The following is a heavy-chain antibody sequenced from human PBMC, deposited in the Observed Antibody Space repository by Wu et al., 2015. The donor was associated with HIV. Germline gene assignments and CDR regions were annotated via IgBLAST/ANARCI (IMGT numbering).Heavy chain of an antibody. V-gene: IGHV1-69*05. CDR2: IIPIFGTA. D-gene: IGHD3-10*01. CDR1: GGTFSSYA. CDR3: AKSFLRITMVRGVIPNYYYGMDV. J-gene: IGHJ6*02. Sequence: QVQLVQSGAEVKKPGSSVKVSCKASGGTFSSYAISWVRQAPGQGLEWMGGIIPIFGTANYAQKFQGRVTITTDESTSTAYMELSSLRSEDTAVYYCAKSFLRITMVRGVIPNYYYGMDVWGQGTTVTVSS.